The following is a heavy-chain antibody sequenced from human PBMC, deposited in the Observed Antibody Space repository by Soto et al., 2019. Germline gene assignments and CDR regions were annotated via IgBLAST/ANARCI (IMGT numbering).Heavy chain of an antibody. D-gene: IGHD6-19*01. CDR1: GFTFSSYW. CDR2: IKQDGSET. Sequence: GGSLRLSCAASGFTFSSYWMIWVRQAPGKGLEWVANIKQDGSETYYVDSLKGRFSISRDNAKNSLYLQMNSLRAEDTAVYYCARGTYSSGWYPDYFDYWGQGTPVTVSS. V-gene: IGHV3-7*03. J-gene: IGHJ4*02. CDR3: ARGTYSSGWYPDYFDY.